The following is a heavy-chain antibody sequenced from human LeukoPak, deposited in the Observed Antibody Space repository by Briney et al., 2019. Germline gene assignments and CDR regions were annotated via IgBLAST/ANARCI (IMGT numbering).Heavy chain of an antibody. CDR1: GGSLTSGDYY. V-gene: IGHV4-30-4*08. CDR3: ARARDTFFGVVKDYYYYMDV. J-gene: IGHJ6*03. CDR2: IYYSGST. Sequence: SETLSLTCTVSGGSLTSGDYYWTWIRQPPGKGLEWIGYIYYSGSTYYNPSLKSRVTISIDTSKNQFSLKLISVTAADTAVYYCARARDTFFGVVKDYYYYMDVWGKGTTVTVSS. D-gene: IGHD3-3*01.